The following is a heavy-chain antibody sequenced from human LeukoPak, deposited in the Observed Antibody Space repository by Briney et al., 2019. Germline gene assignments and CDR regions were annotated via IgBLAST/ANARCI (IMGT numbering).Heavy chain of an antibody. J-gene: IGHJ4*02. V-gene: IGHV4-34*01. CDR2: INHSGST. D-gene: IGHD3-16*02. CDR3: ARRGYDYAWGSYRYTGFDY. CDR1: GGSFSGYY. Sequence: SETLSLTCAVYGGSFSGYYWSWIRQPPGKGLEWIGEINHSGSTNYNPSLKSRVTISVDTSKNQFSLKLSSVTAADTAVYYCARRGYDYAWGSYRYTGFDYWGQGTLVTVSS.